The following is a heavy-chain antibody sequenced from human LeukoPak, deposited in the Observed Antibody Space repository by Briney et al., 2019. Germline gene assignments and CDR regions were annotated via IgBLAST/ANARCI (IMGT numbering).Heavy chain of an antibody. J-gene: IGHJ6*03. V-gene: IGHV5-51*01. D-gene: IGHD6-13*01. CDR2: IYPGDSDT. CDR3: ARRWESIYLQSSSWSRRDYYMDV. Sequence: GESLKISCKGSGYSFTSYWIGWVRQMPGKGLEWMGIIYPGDSDTRYSPSFQGQVTISADKSISTAYLQWSSLKASDTAMYYCARRWESIYLQSSSWSRRDYYMDVWGKGTTVTVSS. CDR1: GYSFTSYW.